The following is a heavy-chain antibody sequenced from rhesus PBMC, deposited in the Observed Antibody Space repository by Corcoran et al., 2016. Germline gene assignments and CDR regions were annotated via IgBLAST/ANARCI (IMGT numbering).Heavy chain of an antibody. J-gene: IGHJ4*01. Sequence: QLQLQESGPGLVKPSETLSLTCAVSGGSISSNYWSWIRQPPGKGPGWIGRISGLGWRTDYNPSLKSRVTISTDPSKNQFSLKLSSVTAADTAVYYCARGGTYYYSGSYYPYFDYWGQGVLVTVSS. CDR1: GGSISSNY. V-gene: IGHV4-173*01. D-gene: IGHD3-16*01. CDR3: ARGGTYYYSGSYYPYFDY. CDR2: ISGLGWRT.